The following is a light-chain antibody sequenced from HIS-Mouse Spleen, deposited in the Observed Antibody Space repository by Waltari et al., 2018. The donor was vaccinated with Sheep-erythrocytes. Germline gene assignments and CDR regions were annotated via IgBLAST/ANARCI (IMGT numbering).Light chain of an antibody. J-gene: IGLJ3*02. V-gene: IGLV1-44*01. Sequence: QSVLTHPPSASGTPGQRVTVPCSGSSSNIGSNLVNWYQQLPGTAPKLLIYSNNQRPSGVPDRFSGSKSGTSASLAISGLQSEDEADYYCAAWDDSLNGPVFGGGTKLTVL. CDR1: SSNIGSNL. CDR3: AAWDDSLNGPV. CDR2: SNN.